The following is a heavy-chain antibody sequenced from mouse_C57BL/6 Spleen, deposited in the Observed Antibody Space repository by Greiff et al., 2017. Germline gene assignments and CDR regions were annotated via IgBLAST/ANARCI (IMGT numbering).Heavy chain of an antibody. CDR1: GYSITSGYY. D-gene: IGHD2-4*01. CDR2: ISYDGSN. J-gene: IGHJ4*01. V-gene: IGHV3-6*01. Sequence: VKLQESGPGLVKPSQSLSLTCSVTGYSITSGYYWNWIRQFPGNKLEWMGYISYDGSNNYNPSLKNRISITRDTSKNQFFLKLNSVTTEDTATYYCARGDYGYAMDYWGQGTSVTVSS. CDR3: ARGDYGYAMDY.